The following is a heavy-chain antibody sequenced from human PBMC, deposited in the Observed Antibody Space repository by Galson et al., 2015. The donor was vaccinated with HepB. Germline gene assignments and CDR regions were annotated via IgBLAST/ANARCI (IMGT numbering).Heavy chain of an antibody. D-gene: IGHD6-19*01. J-gene: IGHJ4*02. V-gene: IGHV6-1*01. CDR1: GDSVSSNSAT. CDR2: TYYRSKWYN. Sequence: CAISGDSVSSNSATWIWIRQSPSRGLEWLGRTYYRSKWYNDYATSVKSRISIDPDTSKNQFSLQLNSVTPEDTAVYYCARGSSARYFDYWGQRTLVTVSS. CDR3: ARGSSARYFDY.